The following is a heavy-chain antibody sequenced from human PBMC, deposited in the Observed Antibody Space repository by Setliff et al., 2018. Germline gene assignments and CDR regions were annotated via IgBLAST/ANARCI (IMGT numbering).Heavy chain of an antibody. Sequence: ASVKVSCKVSGYTLTELSRHWVRQAPGKGLEWMGGFDPEDGETIYAQKFQGRVTMTEDTSTDTAYMELSSLRSEDTAVYYCATTHYDSSGYYYLERSAFDIWGQGTMVNVSS. V-gene: IGHV1-24*01. D-gene: IGHD3-22*01. CDR1: GYTLTELS. J-gene: IGHJ3*02. CDR3: ATTHYDSSGYYYLERSAFDI. CDR2: FDPEDGET.